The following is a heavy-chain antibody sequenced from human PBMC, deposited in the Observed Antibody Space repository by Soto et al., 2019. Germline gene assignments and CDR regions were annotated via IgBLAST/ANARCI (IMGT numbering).Heavy chain of an antibody. D-gene: IGHD3-22*01. CDR3: ARTDSSGYYFVY. J-gene: IGHJ4*02. Sequence: SETLSLTCPVSGDFISSGCYYWSWIRQLPGKGLEWIGYIYSSGTTYYNPSLKSRITISVDTSKNQFSLNLSSVTAADTAVYYCARTDSSGYYFVYWGQGTLVTVSS. V-gene: IGHV4-31*03. CDR1: GDFISSGCYY. CDR2: IYSSGTT.